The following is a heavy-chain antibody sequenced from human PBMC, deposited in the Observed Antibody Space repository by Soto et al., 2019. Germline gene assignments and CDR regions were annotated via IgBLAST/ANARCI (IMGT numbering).Heavy chain of an antibody. J-gene: IGHJ4*02. CDR3: ARHGYDSRIHYLYYFDN. D-gene: IGHD3-22*01. CDR1: GGSISSYY. CDR2: IYYSGST. V-gene: IGHV4-59*08. Sequence: SETLSLTCTGSGGSISSYYWSWIRQPPGKGLEWIGYIYYSGSTNYNPSLKSRVTISVDTSKNQFSLKLSSVTAADTAVYYCARHGYDSRIHYLYYFDNWGQGTLLTVSS.